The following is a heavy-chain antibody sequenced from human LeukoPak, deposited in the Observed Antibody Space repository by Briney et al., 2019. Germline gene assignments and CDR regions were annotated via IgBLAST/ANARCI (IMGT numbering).Heavy chain of an antibody. Sequence: GGSLRLSCAASGFTFDDYGMSWVRQAPGKGLGWVSGINWNGGSSGYADSVKGRFTISRDNAKNSLYLQMNSLRAEDSALYHCARERVNYDYVWGSYQTAAFDIWGQGTMVTVSS. J-gene: IGHJ3*02. D-gene: IGHD3-16*02. V-gene: IGHV3-20*01. CDR3: ARERVNYDYVWGSYQTAAFDI. CDR1: GFTFDDYG. CDR2: INWNGGSS.